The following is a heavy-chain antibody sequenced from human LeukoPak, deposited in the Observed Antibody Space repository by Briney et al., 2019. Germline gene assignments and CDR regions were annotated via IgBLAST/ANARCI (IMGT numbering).Heavy chain of an antibody. D-gene: IGHD2-2*01. CDR2: IYSGGST. J-gene: IGHJ4*02. Sequence: GGSLRLSCAASGFTVSSNYMSWVRQAPGKGLEWVSVIYSGGSTYYADSVKGRFTISRDNSKNTLYLQMNSLRAEDTAVYYCAKEGCSSTSCSYFDYWGQGTLVTVSS. V-gene: IGHV3-53*01. CDR1: GFTVSSNY. CDR3: AKEGCSSTSCSYFDY.